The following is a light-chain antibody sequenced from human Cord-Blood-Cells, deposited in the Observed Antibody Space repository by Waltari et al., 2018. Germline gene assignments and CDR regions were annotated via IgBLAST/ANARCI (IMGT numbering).Light chain of an antibody. Sequence: QSALTQPASVSGSPGQSITISCTGTSSDVGSYNLVSWNQQHPGKAPKLMIYEGRKRPSGCANRFPGSNSGNTASLTISGLQAEDEADYYCCSYAGSSTYVFGPGTKVTVL. V-gene: IGLV2-23*01. CDR2: EGR. CDR1: SSDVGSYNL. J-gene: IGLJ1*01. CDR3: CSYAGSSTYV.